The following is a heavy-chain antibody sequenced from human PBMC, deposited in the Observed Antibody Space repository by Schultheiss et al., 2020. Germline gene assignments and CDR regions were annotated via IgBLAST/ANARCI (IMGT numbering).Heavy chain of an antibody. Sequence: GGSLRLSCEASGFTVSNTYMAWVRQAPGKGLEWVSAISGSGGSTYYADSVKGRFTISRDNAKNSLYLQMNSLRAEDTAVYYCTWVGATINYYYYMDVWGKGTTVTVSS. CDR2: ISGSGGST. D-gene: IGHD1-26*01. J-gene: IGHJ6*03. CDR1: GFTVSNTY. CDR3: TWVGATINYYYYMDV. V-gene: IGHV3-23*01.